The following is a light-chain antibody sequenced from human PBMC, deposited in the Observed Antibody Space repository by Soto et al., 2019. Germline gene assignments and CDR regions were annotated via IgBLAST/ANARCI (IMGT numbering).Light chain of an antibody. Sequence: QPVLTQPPSTSGTPGQRVTISCSGSNSNIGGNTVNWYQQLPGTAPKLLIYGNSQRLSGVPDRFSGSKSGASASLAISGLQSEDEADYYCGAWDDSLNGFVFGGGTQLTVL. CDR2: GNS. J-gene: IGLJ2*01. CDR1: NSNIGGNT. CDR3: GAWDDSLNGFV. V-gene: IGLV1-44*01.